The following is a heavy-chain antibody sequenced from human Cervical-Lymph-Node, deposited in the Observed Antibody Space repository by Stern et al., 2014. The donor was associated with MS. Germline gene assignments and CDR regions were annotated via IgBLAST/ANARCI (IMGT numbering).Heavy chain of an antibody. CDR2: IDPGDSHT. V-gene: IGHV5-51*01. CDR3: ARVNGGNSDWFDP. Sequence: VQLVQSGAEVKKPGESLKISCKASGYMFASHWIGWVRQMPGKGLEWMGIIDPGDSHTIYSPSSPGQVTISVDKSTSTAYLQWSSLKASDTAMYYCARVNGGNSDWFDPWGQGTLVTVSS. D-gene: IGHD4-23*01. CDR1: GYMFASHW. J-gene: IGHJ5*02.